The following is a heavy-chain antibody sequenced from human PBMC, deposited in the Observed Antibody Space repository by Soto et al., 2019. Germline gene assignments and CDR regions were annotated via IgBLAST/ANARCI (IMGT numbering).Heavy chain of an antibody. CDR2: IYYSGST. D-gene: IGHD2-15*01. V-gene: IGHV4-39*01. J-gene: IGHJ5*02. CDR1: GGSISSNSYY. Sequence: PSETLSLTCAVSGGSISSNSYYWGWIRQPPGKGLEWIGSIYYSGSTYYNPSLKSRVTISVDTSKNQFSLKLSSVTAADTAVYYCAGRAGGFDPWGQGTLVTVSS. CDR3: AGRAGGFDP.